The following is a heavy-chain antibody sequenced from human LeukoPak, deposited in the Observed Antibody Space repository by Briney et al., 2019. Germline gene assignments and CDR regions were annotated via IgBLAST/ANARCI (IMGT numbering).Heavy chain of an antibody. CDR3: ARRRGSSSLDY. V-gene: IGHV3-7*01. J-gene: IGHJ4*01. Sequence: GSLRLSCAASGFTFSSYWMSWVRQAPGKGLEWVANIKQNGSEKYYVDSVKGRFTISRDNAKNSLYLQMNSLRADDMAVYYCARRRGSSSLDYWGQGTLVTVSS. CDR1: GFTFSSYW. D-gene: IGHD6-13*01. CDR2: IKQNGSEK.